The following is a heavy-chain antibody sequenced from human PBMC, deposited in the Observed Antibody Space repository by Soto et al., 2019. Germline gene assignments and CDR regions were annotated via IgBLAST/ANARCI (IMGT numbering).Heavy chain of an antibody. V-gene: IGHV5-51*01. CDR3: ARRHYCRGGRTINPDYYYGMDV. CDR2: ICPGYSNI. CDR1: GCIFTDHC. J-gene: IGHJ6*02. Sequence: PGESLKISCKGSGCIFTDHCIVWVRQMAGKGLEWVGIICPGYSNIIYSPSVQGQVTISADMSISTAYLQWSSLKASDTAIYYCARRHYCRGGRTINPDYYYGMDVWGQGTTVTVSS. D-gene: IGHD2-15*01.